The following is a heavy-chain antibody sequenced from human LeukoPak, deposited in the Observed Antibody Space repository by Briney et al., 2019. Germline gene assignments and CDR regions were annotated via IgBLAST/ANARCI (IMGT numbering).Heavy chain of an antibody. J-gene: IGHJ4*02. CDR1: GFTFSSYG. V-gene: IGHV3-30*02. D-gene: IGHD5-18*01. Sequence: SGGSLRLSCAASGFTFSSYGMHWVRQAPGKGLEWVAFIRYDGSNKYYADSVKGRFTISRDNSKNTLYLQMNSLRAEDTAVYYCAKDHVDTAMVPNFLFDYWGQGTLVTVSS. CDR3: AKDHVDTAMVPNFLFDY. CDR2: IRYDGSNK.